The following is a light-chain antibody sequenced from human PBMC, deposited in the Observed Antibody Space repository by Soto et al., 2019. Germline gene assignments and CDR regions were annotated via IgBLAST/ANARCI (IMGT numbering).Light chain of an antibody. J-gene: IGLJ3*02. Sequence: QSVLTQAPSASGTPGQRVTISCSGSSSNIGSNTVSWYQQVPGTAPKLFIYSNDQRPSGVPDRFSGSKSGTSASLAIGGLQSEDEAEYYCAAWDDSLNGWVFGGGTKLTVL. CDR3: AAWDDSLNGWV. V-gene: IGLV1-44*01. CDR2: SND. CDR1: SSNIGSNT.